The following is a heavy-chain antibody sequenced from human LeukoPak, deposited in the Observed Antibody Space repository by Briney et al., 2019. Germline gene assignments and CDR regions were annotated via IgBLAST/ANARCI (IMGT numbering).Heavy chain of an antibody. CDR1: GYTFTSYY. V-gene: IGHV1-18*04. D-gene: IGHD3-3*01. J-gene: IGHJ4*02. CDR2: ISAYNGNT. CDR3: ARVEHRITIFGVDDEAFDY. Sequence: GASVKVSCKASGYTFTSYYMHWVRQAPGQGLEWMGWISAYNGNTNYAQKLQGRVTMTTDTSTSTAYMELRSLRSDDTAVYYCARVEHRITIFGVDDEAFDYWGQGTLVTISS.